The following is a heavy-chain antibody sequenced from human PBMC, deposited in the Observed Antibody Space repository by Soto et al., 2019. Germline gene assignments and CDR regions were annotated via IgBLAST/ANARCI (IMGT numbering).Heavy chain of an antibody. J-gene: IGHJ5*02. CDR1: GGSISSGGYY. CDR3: ARGYYDFWSGYYTGWFDP. Sequence: QVQLQESGPGLVKPSQTLSLTCTVSGGSISSGGYYWSWIRQHPGKGLEWIGYIYYSGSTYYNPSLKSRVTISVDTSKNQFSLKLSSVTAADTAVYYCARGYYDFWSGYYTGWFDPWGQGTLVTVSS. V-gene: IGHV4-31*03. D-gene: IGHD3-3*01. CDR2: IYYSGST.